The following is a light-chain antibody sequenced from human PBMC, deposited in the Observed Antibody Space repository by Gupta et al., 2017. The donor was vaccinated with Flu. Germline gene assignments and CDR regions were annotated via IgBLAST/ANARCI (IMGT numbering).Light chain of an antibody. V-gene: IGKV1-5*03. Sequence: DIQMTQSPSTLSASVGDRVTITCRASQSISSWLAWYQQKPGITPKVLIYKASSLESGVPSRFSGSGSGTEFTLTISSLQPDDFATYYCQQENSYPYSFGQGTKLEIK. J-gene: IGKJ2*03. CDR2: KAS. CDR3: QQENSYPYS. CDR1: QSISSW.